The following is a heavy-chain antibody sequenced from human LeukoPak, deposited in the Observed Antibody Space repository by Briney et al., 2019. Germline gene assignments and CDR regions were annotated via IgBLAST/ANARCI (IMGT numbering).Heavy chain of an antibody. V-gene: IGHV4-34*01. CDR1: GGSFSHYY. CDR2: INDSGTI. D-gene: IGHD1-7*01. J-gene: IGHJ6*03. Sequence: PSETLSLTCAVYGGSFSHYYGSWIRHSPGMGLVWIGEINDSGTINYNPSLMSRVTISVDKSKNQFSLKLTSATAADTAVYYCARRWNYGRNYYIDVWGKGGTVSVSS. CDR3: ARRWNYGRNYYIDV.